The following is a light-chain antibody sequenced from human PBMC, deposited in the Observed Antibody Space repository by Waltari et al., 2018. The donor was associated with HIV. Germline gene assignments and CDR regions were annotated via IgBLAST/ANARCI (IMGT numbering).Light chain of an antibody. CDR3: SSYTSSSTWV. Sequence: QSALTQPASVSGSPGQSITISCTGTSSDVGGYNHVSWYHHHPGNAPKLIIYEVSYRPSGVSDRFSGSKSGNTASLTISGLQAEDETDYYCSSYTSSSTWVFGGGTKLTVL. CDR2: EVS. V-gene: IGLV2-14*01. CDR1: SSDVGGYNH. J-gene: IGLJ3*02.